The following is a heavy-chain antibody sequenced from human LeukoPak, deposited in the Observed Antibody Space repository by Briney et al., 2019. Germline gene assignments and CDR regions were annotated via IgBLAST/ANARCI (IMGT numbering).Heavy chain of an antibody. CDR3: ARGIESYGDYGY. J-gene: IGHJ4*02. CDR2: MYNSGSS. Sequence: SETLSLTCTVSGGSISGSYWSWIRQPPGKGLEWIAYMYNSGSSNYNPSLKSRVTISIDTSKNQFSLKLSSLTAADTAIYYCARGIESYGDYGYWGQGILVTVSS. D-gene: IGHD4-17*01. CDR1: GGSISGSY. V-gene: IGHV4-59*01.